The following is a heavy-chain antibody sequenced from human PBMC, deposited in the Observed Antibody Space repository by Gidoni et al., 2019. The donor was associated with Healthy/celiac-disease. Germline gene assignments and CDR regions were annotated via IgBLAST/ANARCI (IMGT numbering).Heavy chain of an antibody. CDR1: GGTFSSYA. J-gene: IGHJ6*03. CDR2: IIPIFGTA. D-gene: IGHD2-2*01. V-gene: IGHV1-69*01. Sequence: QVQLVQSGAEVQKPGSSVKVSCKASGGTFSSYAISWVRQAPGQGLEWMGGIIPIFGTANYAQKFQGRVTITADESTSTAYMELSSLRSEDTAVYYCARAFPCSSTSCKSYYYYYMDVWGKGTTVTVSS. CDR3: ARAFPCSSTSCKSYYYYYMDV.